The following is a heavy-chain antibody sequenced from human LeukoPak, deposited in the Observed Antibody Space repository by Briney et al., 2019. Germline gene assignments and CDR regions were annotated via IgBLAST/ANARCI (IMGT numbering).Heavy chain of an antibody. CDR1: GFTFSSYS. CDR3: ARYSYGPNRVDP. J-gene: IGHJ5*02. D-gene: IGHD5-18*01. Sequence: GRSLTLSCAASGFTFSSYSMNWVRQAPGKGLEWVSSISSSSSYIYYADSVKGRFTISRDNAKNSLYLQMNSLRAEDTAVYYCARYSYGPNRVDPWGQGTLVTVSS. CDR2: ISSSSSYI. V-gene: IGHV3-21*01.